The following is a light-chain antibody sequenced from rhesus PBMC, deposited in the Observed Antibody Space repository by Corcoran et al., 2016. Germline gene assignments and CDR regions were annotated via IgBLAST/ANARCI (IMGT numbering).Light chain of an antibody. J-gene: IGLJ1*01. CDR2: YGG. CDR1: NIGRNS. V-gene: IGLV3-36*02. Sequence: SSDLTQPPSVSVSPGQTARITCGGDNIGRNSVHWYQQKPPQTPVLVIYYGGERPSGIPERFSGSKSDTLATLTIRGVEAGDEADYVFQVLDTARDQYSFGGGNRLTVL. CDR3: QVLDTARDQYS.